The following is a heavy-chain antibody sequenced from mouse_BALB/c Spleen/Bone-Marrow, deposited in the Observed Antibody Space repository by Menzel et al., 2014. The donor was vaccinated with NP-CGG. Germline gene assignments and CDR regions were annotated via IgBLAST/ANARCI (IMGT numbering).Heavy chain of an antibody. CDR2: ISDGGSYT. CDR3: ARGSSYFDY. D-gene: IGHD1-1*01. J-gene: IGHJ2*01. CDR1: GFTFSDYY. Sequence: EVMLVESGGGLVKPGGSLKLSCAASGFTFSDYYMYWVRQTPEKRLEWVATISDGGSYTYYPDSVKGRFTISRDNAKNNLYLQMSSLKSEGTAMYYCARGSSYFDYWGQGTTLTVSS. V-gene: IGHV5-4*02.